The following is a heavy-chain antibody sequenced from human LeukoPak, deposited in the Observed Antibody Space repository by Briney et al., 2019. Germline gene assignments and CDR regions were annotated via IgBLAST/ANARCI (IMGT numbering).Heavy chain of an antibody. J-gene: IGHJ6*02. D-gene: IGHD6-13*01. Sequence: PSETLSLTCAVSGGSISSGGYSWSWIRQPPGKGLEWIGYIYHSGSTYYNPSLKSRVTISVDRSKNQFSLKLSSVTAADTAVYYCARDSPSSYYGMDVWGQGTTVTVSS. V-gene: IGHV4-30-2*01. CDR1: GGSISSGGYS. CDR2: IYHSGST. CDR3: ARDSPSSYYGMDV.